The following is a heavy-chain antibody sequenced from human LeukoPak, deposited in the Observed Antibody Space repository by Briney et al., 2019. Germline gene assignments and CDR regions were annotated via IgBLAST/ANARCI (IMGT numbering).Heavy chain of an antibody. CDR2: INHSGST. CDR1: GGSFSGYY. Sequence: SETLSLTCAVYGGSFSGYYWSWIRQPPGKGLEWIGEINHSGSTNYNPSLKSRVTISVDTSKNQFSLKLSSVTAADTAVYYCARSVRMARPPNYYYHMDVWGKGTTVTVSS. J-gene: IGHJ6*03. CDR3: ARSVRMARPPNYYYHMDV. D-gene: IGHD5-24*01. V-gene: IGHV4-34*01.